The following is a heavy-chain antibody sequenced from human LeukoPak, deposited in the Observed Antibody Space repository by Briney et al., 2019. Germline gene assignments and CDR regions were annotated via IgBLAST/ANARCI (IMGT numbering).Heavy chain of an antibody. D-gene: IGHD5-18*01. V-gene: IGHV4-59*01. Sequence: SETLSLTCTVTGGSISSYYWSRIRQPPGKGLEWIGYIYYSGSTDYNPSLKSRVTISVDTSKNQFSLKLSSVTAADTAVYYCAMARVDTAMVTDYWGQGTLVTVSS. CDR3: AMARVDTAMVTDY. CDR2: IYYSGST. J-gene: IGHJ4*02. CDR1: GGSISSYY.